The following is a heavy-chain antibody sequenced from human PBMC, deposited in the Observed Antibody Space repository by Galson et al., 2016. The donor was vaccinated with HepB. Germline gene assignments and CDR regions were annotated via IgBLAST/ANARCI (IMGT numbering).Heavy chain of an antibody. CDR1: GGSISSGGYY. Sequence: TLSLTCTVSGGSISSGGYYWSWIRQHPGEGLEWIGYIYHLGNTYFNPSLKSRVIMSVDASKNQFSLKLSSVTAADTAVYYCARGGRKGLWGYYFDYWGQGTLVPVSS. CDR2: IYHLGNT. CDR3: ARGGRKGLWGYYFDY. J-gene: IGHJ4*02. D-gene: IGHD5-18*01. V-gene: IGHV4-31*03.